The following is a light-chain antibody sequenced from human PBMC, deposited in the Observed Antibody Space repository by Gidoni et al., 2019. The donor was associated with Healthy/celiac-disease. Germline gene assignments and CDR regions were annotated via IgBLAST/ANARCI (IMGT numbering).Light chain of an antibody. Sequence: DIHMTQPPSTLSASVRDRVTIPCRASQSISSWLAWYQQKPGKAPKLLIYKASSLESGVPSRFSGSGSGTEFTLTISSLQPDDFATYYCQQYNSYWTFGQGTKVEIK. J-gene: IGKJ1*01. CDR1: QSISSW. CDR3: QQYNSYWT. V-gene: IGKV1-5*03. CDR2: KAS.